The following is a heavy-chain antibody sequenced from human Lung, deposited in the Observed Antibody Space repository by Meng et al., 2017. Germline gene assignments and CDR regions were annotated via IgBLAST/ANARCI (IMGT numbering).Heavy chain of an antibody. CDR3: VRRTYSSGWYFDY. Sequence: QVQLTEWVERLLSPSVTLSLTCAGYGGSFICYYWSWIRQPPGKGLEWIGEIIDSGSTNYNPSLKSRVTISVDTSKNQFSLRVTSVTAADRAVYYCVRRTYSSGWYFDYWGQGTLVTVSS. CDR2: IIDSGST. CDR1: GGSFICYY. V-gene: IGHV4-34*02. J-gene: IGHJ4*02. D-gene: IGHD6-19*01.